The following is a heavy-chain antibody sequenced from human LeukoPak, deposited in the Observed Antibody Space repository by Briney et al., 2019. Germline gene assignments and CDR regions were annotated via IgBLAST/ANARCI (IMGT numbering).Heavy chain of an antibody. J-gene: IGHJ4*02. CDR2: ISGSGDRT. D-gene: IGHD2-15*01. Sequence: GGSLRLSCVAPGFTFSSYAMNWVRQAPGKGLEWVSVISGSGDRTYYADSVKGRFTISRDNSKNTLYLQMNSLRVEDTAVYYCAPACSGGTCYLFDYWGQGTLVTVSS. V-gene: IGHV3-23*01. CDR3: APACSGGTCYLFDY. CDR1: GFTFSSYA.